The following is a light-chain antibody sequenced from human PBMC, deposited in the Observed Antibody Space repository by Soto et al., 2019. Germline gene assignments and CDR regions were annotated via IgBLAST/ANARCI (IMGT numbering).Light chain of an antibody. CDR2: EVN. J-gene: IGLJ3*02. V-gene: IGLV2-8*01. CDR3: SPYAGSNNLV. CDR1: SSDIGGYDY. Sequence: QSALTQPPSASGSPGQSVTISCTGTSSDIGGYDYVSWYQQHPGKAPKLIIYEVNKRPSGVPDRFSGSKSGNTASLTVSGLKAEDEADYYCSPYAGSNNLVFAGGTKVTVL.